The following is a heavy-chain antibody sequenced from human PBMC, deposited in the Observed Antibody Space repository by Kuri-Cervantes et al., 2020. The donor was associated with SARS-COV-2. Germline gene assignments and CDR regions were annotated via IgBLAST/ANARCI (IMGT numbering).Heavy chain of an antibody. CDR3: TTDPIVVVPGAIVA. CDR1: GFTFSSYG. J-gene: IGHJ5*02. Sequence: LSLTCAASGFTFSSYGMHWVRQAPGKGLEWAAVIWYDGSNKYYADSVKGRFTISRDNSKNTLYLQMNSLRAEDTAVYYCTTDPIVVVPGAIVAWGQGTLVTVSS. CDR2: IWYDGSNK. D-gene: IGHD2-2*02. V-gene: IGHV3-33*08.